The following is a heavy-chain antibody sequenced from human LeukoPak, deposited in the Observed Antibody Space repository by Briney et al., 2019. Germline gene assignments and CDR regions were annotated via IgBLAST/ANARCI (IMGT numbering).Heavy chain of an antibody. D-gene: IGHD3-22*01. CDR1: GGSISSYY. CDR3: ARGYYYDSSGYPNFDY. CDR2: IYYSGST. V-gene: IGHV4-59*01. J-gene: IGHJ4*02. Sequence: SETLSLTCTVSGGSISSYYWSWIRQPPGMGLEWIGYIYYSGSTNYNPSLKSRVTISVDTSKNQFSLKLSSVTAADTAVYYCARGYYYDSSGYPNFDYWGQGTLVTVSS.